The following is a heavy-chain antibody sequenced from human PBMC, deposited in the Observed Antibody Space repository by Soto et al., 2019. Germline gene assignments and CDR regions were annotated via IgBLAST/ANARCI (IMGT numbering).Heavy chain of an antibody. CDR3: AKDAIAAAYYYYGMDV. J-gene: IGHJ6*02. Sequence: GGSLRLSCAASGFTFSSYGMHWVRQAPGKGLEWVAVISYDGSNKYYADSVKGRFTISRDNSKNTLYLQMNSLRAEDTAVYYCAKDAIAAAYYYYGMDVWGQGTTVTVSS. CDR2: ISYDGSNK. CDR1: GFTFSSYG. D-gene: IGHD6-13*01. V-gene: IGHV3-30*18.